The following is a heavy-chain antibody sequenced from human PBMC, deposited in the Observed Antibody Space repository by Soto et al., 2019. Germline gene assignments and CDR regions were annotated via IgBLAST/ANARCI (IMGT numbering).Heavy chain of an antibody. CDR3: ARTAADLGGYYFDY. V-gene: IGHV3-11*06. J-gene: IGHJ4*02. CDR1: GFTFSDYY. Sequence: QVQLVESGGGLVKPGGSLRLSCAASGFTFSDYYMSWIRQAPGKRLEWVSYISSSSSYTNYADSVKGRFTISRDNAKNSLYLQMNSLRAEDTAVYYCARTAADLGGYYFDYWGQGTLVTVSS. CDR2: ISSSSSYT. D-gene: IGHD6-25*01.